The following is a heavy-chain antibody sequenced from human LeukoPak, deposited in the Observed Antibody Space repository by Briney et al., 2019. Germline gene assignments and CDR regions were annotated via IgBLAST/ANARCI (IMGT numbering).Heavy chain of an antibody. CDR2: INTNTGNP. CDR1: GHTFTSYA. D-gene: IGHD3-16*01. Sequence: ASVKVSCKASGHTFTSYAMNWVRQAPGQGLVWMGWINTNTGNPTYAQGFTGRFVFSLDTSVSTAYLQISSLKAEDTAVYYCAREGLGLDYVLNWFDPWGQGTLVTVSS. J-gene: IGHJ5*02. CDR3: AREGLGLDYVLNWFDP. V-gene: IGHV7-4-1*02.